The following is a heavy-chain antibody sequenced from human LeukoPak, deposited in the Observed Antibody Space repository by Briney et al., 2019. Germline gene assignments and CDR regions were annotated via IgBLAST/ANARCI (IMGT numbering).Heavy chain of an antibody. CDR1: GFTFSSYA. V-gene: IGHV3-30-3*01. CDR2: ISYDGSNK. D-gene: IGHD3-10*01. Sequence: PGGSLRLSCAASGFTFSSYAMHWVRQAPGKGLEWVAVISYDGSNKYYADSVKGRFTISRDNSKNTLYLQMNSLRDADTAVYYCVKDLFASWDLWGQGTLVTVSS. CDR3: VKDLFASWDL. J-gene: IGHJ5*02.